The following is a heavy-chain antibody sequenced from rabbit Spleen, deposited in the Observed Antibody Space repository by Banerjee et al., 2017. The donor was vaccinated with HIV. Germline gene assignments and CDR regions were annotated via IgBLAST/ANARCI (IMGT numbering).Heavy chain of an antibody. J-gene: IGHJ4*01. CDR3: ARDLDGVIGWNFGW. D-gene: IGHD1-1*01. CDR1: GVSFSGDSY. Sequence: QSLEESGGDLVKPGASLTLTCTASGVSFSGDSYMCWVRQAPGKGLEWIACIDAGSSGFTYFASWAKGRFTFSKTSSTTVTLQMTSLTAADTATYFCARDLDGVIGWNFGWWGPGTLVTVS. V-gene: IGHV1S40*01. CDR2: IDAGSSGFT.